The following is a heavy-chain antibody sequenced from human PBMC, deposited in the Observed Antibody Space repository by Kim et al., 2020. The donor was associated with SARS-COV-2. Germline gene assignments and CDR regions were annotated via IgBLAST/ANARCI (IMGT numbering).Heavy chain of an antibody. V-gene: IGHV3-30*04. CDR3: ASYSSGPPGKVFDY. CDR1: GFTFSSYA. Sequence: GGSLRLSCAASGFTFSSYAMHWVRQAPGKGLEWVAVISYDGSNKYYADSVKGRFTISRDNSKNTLYLQMNSLRAEDTAVYYCASYSSGPPGKVFDYWGQGTLVTVSS. D-gene: IGHD6-19*01. CDR2: ISYDGSNK. J-gene: IGHJ4*02.